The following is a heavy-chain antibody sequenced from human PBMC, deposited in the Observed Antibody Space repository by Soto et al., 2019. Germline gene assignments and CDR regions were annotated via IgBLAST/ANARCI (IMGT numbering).Heavy chain of an antibody. D-gene: IGHD5-18*01. V-gene: IGHV3-7*01. CDR2: IKQDRSEK. J-gene: IGHJ4*02. CDR3: TRAIGWAGYCYCDR. Sequence: SLRLSCAAPGFTFSSYWMSWVRQAPGKGLEWVAKIKQDRSEKYYVDYVKGRFTISRDNAKNSLYLQMNTLRVEDTALYNCTRAIGWAGYCYCDRWDKGSLCSVSS. CDR1: GFTFSSYW.